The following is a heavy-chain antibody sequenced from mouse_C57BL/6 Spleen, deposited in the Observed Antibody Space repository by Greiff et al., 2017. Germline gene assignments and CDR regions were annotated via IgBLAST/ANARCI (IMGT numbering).Heavy chain of an antibody. CDR3: TRWGDYGSSFWYFDV. Sequence: QVQLQQSGAELVRPGASVTLSCKASGYTFTDYEMHWVKQTPVHGLEWIGAIDPETGGTAYNQKFKGKAILTADKSSSTAYMELRSLTSEDSAVYYCTRWGDYGSSFWYFDVWGTGTTVTVSS. CDR2: IDPETGGT. CDR1: GYTFTDYE. J-gene: IGHJ1*03. V-gene: IGHV1-15*01. D-gene: IGHD1-1*01.